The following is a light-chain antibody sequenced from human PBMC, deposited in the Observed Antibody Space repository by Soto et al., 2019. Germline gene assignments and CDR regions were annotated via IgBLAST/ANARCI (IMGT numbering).Light chain of an antibody. Sequence: EIVLTQSPATLSLSPGERATLSCRASQSVSSYLHWYQQKPRQAPRLLIYDASNRATGIPARFSGSGSGTDFTLPISSLAPEDFAVYYCQQRSNWRDTFGGGTKVEIK. CDR1: QSVSSY. CDR3: QQRSNWRDT. V-gene: IGKV3-11*01. CDR2: DAS. J-gene: IGKJ4*01.